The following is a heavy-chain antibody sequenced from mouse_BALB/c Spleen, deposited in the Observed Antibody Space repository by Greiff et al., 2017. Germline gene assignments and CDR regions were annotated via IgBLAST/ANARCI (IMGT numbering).Heavy chain of an antibody. V-gene: IGHV3-2*02. CDR1: GYSITSDYA. Sequence: DVKLVESGPGLVKPSQSLSLTCTVTGYSITSDYAWNWIRQFPGNKLEWMGYISYSGSTSYNPSLKSRISITRDTSKNQFFLQLNSVTTEDTATYYCARGAIAFAYWGQGTLVTVSA. CDR3: ARGAIAFAY. CDR2: ISYSGST. J-gene: IGHJ3*01.